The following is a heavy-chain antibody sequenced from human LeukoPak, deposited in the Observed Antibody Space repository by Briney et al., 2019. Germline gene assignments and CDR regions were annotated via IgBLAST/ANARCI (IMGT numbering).Heavy chain of an antibody. CDR1: GGSISSGGYY. V-gene: IGHV4-31*03. J-gene: IGHJ5*02. CDR3: ASDYYGSGSYYSRWFDP. CDR2: IYYSGST. D-gene: IGHD3-10*01. Sequence: SQTLSLTCTVSGGSISSGGYYWSWIRQHPGKGLEWIGYIYYSGSTYYNPSLKSRVTISVDMSKNQFSLKLGSVTAADTAVYYCASDYYGSGSYYSRWFDPWGQGTLVTVSS.